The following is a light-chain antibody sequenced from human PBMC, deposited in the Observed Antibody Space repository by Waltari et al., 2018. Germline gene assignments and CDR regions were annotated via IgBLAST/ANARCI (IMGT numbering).Light chain of an antibody. Sequence: SYVLTQPPSVSVAPGDTARITCGGTNIGTQSVHWYQQKPDQAPVLVIYYDVDRPSGIPERFSGSNCGNTATLTISSVEAGDEADYYCQVWDASRDHHPFGTGTKVTVL. CDR2: YDV. CDR1: NIGTQS. V-gene: IGLV3-21*01. CDR3: QVWDASRDHHP. J-gene: IGLJ1*01.